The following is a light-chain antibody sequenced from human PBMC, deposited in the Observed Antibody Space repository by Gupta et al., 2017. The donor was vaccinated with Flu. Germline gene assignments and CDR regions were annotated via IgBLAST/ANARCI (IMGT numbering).Light chain of an antibody. Sequence: GDTVTSTCRASQGIRDYLGWYQQKPGRAPKLLISATYNLQSGVPSRFSGTAAGTEFTLTINSLQAEDFATYYCLQQFSYPWTFGQGTKVDIK. CDR3: LQQFSYPWT. J-gene: IGKJ1*01. CDR2: ATY. CDR1: QGIRDY. V-gene: IGKV1-17*01.